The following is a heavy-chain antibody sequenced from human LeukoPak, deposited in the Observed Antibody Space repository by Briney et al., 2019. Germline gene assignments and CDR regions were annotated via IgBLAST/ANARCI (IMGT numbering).Heavy chain of an antibody. CDR1: GFTFSDAW. D-gene: IGHD3-22*01. Sequence: PGGSLRLSCAASGFTFSDAWMNWVRQAPGKGLEWVAVVLYDGSNKYYADSVKGRFTISRDNSKNTLYLQMNSLRAEDTAVYFCAKAYYYDSSGYYPADYWGQGTLVTVSS. J-gene: IGHJ4*02. CDR2: VLYDGSNK. V-gene: IGHV3-30*18. CDR3: AKAYYYDSSGYYPADY.